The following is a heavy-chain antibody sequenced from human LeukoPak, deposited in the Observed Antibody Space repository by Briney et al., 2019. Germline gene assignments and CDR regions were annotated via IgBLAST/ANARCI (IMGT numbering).Heavy chain of an antibody. J-gene: IGHJ4*02. CDR3: ARTIAAAGNTFDY. V-gene: IGHV5-51*01. D-gene: IGHD6-13*01. Sequence: GESLKISCKGSGYSFTDYWIGWGRPMPGKGVEWMGIIYPDDSDTRYSPSFQGQVTISADKSVSTAYLQWSSLKASDTAMYYCARTIAAAGNTFDYWGQGTLVTVSS. CDR1: GYSFTDYW. CDR2: IYPDDSDT.